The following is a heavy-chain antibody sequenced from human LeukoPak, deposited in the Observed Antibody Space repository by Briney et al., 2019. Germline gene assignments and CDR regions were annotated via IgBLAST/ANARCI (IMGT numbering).Heavy chain of an antibody. J-gene: IGHJ3*02. CDR2: IWSDGTNK. CDR1: GLAFSAYG. D-gene: IGHD6-13*01. Sequence: GGSLRLSCAASGLAFSAYGMHWVRRAPGKGLEWVAVIWSDGTNKYYADSVRGRFTISRDNSKNTLYLQMNSLRVEDTAVYYCASAAGAFDNWGQGTMVTVSS. CDR3: ASAAGAFDN. V-gene: IGHV3-33*01.